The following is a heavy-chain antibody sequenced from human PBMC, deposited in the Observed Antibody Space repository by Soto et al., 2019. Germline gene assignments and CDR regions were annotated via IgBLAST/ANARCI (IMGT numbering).Heavy chain of an antibody. Sequence: GGSLRLSCAASGFTFSSYAMSWVRQAPGKGLEWVSAISGSGGSTYYADSVKGRFTISRDNSKNTLYLQMNSLRAEDTAVYYCAKLTANDFWSGYPGVWYFDYWGQGTLVTVSS. CDR3: AKLTANDFWSGYPGVWYFDY. CDR2: ISGSGGST. J-gene: IGHJ4*02. V-gene: IGHV3-23*01. D-gene: IGHD3-3*01. CDR1: GFTFSSYA.